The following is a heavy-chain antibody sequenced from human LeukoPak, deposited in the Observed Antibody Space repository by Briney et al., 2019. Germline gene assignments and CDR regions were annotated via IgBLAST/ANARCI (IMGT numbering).Heavy chain of an antibody. Sequence: SGGSLRLSCAASGFTFNSYEMNWVRQAPGKGLEGVSYINSGGSAIYYADSVKGRFTISRDNAKNSLYLQMNSLRADDTAVYYCARGGSYVHYWGQGTLVTVSS. V-gene: IGHV3-48*03. CDR2: INSGGSAI. CDR1: GFTFNSYE. J-gene: IGHJ4*02. CDR3: ARGGSYVHY. D-gene: IGHD1-26*01.